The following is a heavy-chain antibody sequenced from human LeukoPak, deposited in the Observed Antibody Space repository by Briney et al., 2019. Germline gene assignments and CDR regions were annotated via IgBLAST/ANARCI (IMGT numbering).Heavy chain of an antibody. Sequence: GGSLRLSCAASGFTFSSYWMHWVRQAPGKGLMWVPRINSAGSSTSYADSVKGRFTISRDNAKNTLYLQMNSLRAEDTAVYYCARGIYGGNSPTDYWGQGTLVTVSS. CDR3: ARGIYGGNSPTDY. CDR1: GFTFSSYW. D-gene: IGHD4-23*01. CDR2: INSAGSST. J-gene: IGHJ4*02. V-gene: IGHV3-74*01.